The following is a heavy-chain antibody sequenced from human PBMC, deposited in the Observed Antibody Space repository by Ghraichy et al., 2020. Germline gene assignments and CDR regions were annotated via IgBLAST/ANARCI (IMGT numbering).Heavy chain of an antibody. V-gene: IGHV4-34*01. CDR1: GGSFSTYY. CDR3: ARNQLQNRFDP. CDR2: INRSGSA. D-gene: IGHD5-24*01. Sequence: TLSLTFVVYGGSFSTYYWSWIRQSPGKGLEWIGEINRSGSANYNPSLKSRVSISVDTSKNQFSLKLSSVTAADTAVYYCARNQLQNRFDPWGQGTLVTVSS. J-gene: IGHJ5*02.